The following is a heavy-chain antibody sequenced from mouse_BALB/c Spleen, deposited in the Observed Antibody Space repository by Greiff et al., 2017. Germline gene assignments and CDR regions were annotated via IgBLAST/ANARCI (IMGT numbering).Heavy chain of an antibody. D-gene: IGHD1-2*01. CDR2: ISSGGST. CDR1: GFTFSSYA. CDR3: ARGEITTATRWFAY. V-gene: IGHV5-6-5*01. J-gene: IGHJ3*01. Sequence: EVKLVESGGGLVKPGGSLKLSCAASGFTFSSYAMSWVRQTPEKRLEWVASISSGGSTYYPDSVKGRFTISRDNARNILYLQMSSLRSEDTAMYYCARGEITTATRWFAYWGQGTLVTVSA.